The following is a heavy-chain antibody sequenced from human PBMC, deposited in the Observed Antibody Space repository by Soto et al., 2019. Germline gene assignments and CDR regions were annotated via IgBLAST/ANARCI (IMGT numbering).Heavy chain of an antibody. Sequence: PGESLKISCKGSGYSFTSHWICCVRRMPGKGLEWMGIIFPRDSNTRNSPSFYGQATISADKSNNTAYLQWNSLKASDTATYYCARHSRYASGWIPDYWGPGTQVTVSS. CDR3: ARHSRYASGWIPDY. J-gene: IGHJ4*02. V-gene: IGHV5-51*01. D-gene: IGHD6-19*01. CDR1: GYSFTSHW. CDR2: IFPRDSNT.